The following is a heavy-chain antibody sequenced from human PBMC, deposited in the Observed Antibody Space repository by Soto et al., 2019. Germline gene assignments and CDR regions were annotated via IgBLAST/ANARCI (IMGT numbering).Heavy chain of an antibody. D-gene: IGHD3-10*02. J-gene: IGHJ3*02. CDR1: GYRFTTYW. CDR2: VYPSDSDT. Sequence: PGESLKISCKASGYRFTTYWIAWVRQMPGIGLEWMGMVYPSDSDTRYSPSFQGQVTISADKSINTAYLHWSSLKASDTAMYYCARAYVRAGAFAIWRQGTMVTV. CDR3: ARAYVRAGAFAI. V-gene: IGHV5-51*01.